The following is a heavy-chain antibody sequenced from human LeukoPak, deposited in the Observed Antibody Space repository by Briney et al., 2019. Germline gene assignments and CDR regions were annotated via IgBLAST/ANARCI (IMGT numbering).Heavy chain of an antibody. CDR2: IYYTGNT. J-gene: IGHJ4*02. CDR1: GVSISNHY. Sequence: SETLSLTCTVSGVSISNHYSSWIRQPPGKGLEWIGYIYYTGNTNYNPSLKSRVTISEDTSKNQVSLELSSVTAADTAVYYCVRHSRVVAFDYWGQGNLVTVSS. D-gene: IGHD2-15*01. CDR3: VRHSRVVAFDY. V-gene: IGHV4-59*08.